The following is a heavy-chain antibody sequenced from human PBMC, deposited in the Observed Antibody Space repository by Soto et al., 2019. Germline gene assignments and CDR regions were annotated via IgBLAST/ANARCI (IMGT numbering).Heavy chain of an antibody. D-gene: IGHD3-22*01. CDR2: IYYSGST. V-gene: IGHV4-30-4*08. CDR1: SGSVSSGNYY. Sequence: QVQLQESGPGLVKPSETLSLTCTVSSGSVSSGNYYWSWIRQSPGQGLEWIGYIYYSGSTYYNPSLKSRVTMSFDTSGNQFPLKLSSVTAADTAMYYCATESSGSSPLHFDRWGQGTLVTVSP. J-gene: IGHJ4*02. CDR3: ATESSGSSPLHFDR.